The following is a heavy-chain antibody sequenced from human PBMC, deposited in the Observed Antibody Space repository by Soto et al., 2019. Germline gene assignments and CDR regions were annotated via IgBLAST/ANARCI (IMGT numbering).Heavy chain of an antibody. D-gene: IGHD4-17*01. V-gene: IGHV3-23*01. CDR1: GFTFSSYA. Sequence: EVQLLESGGGLVQPGGSLRLSCAVSGFTFSSYAMSWVRQAPGKGLEWVSGITGSGDNRYYADSVKGRFTISRDNSKNTLYLQMNSLRVEDTAVFYCAKDYGNFWDPLDYWGQGTLVTVSS. J-gene: IGHJ4*02. CDR3: AKDYGNFWDPLDY. CDR2: ITGSGDNR.